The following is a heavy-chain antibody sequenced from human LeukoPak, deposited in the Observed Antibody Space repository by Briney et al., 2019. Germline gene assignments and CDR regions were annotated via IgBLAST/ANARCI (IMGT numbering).Heavy chain of an antibody. J-gene: IGHJ4*02. V-gene: IGHV3-33*08. CDR3: ARDLYDSSGYYYYDY. Sequence: GGSLRLSCAASGFTFSSYGMHWVRQAPGKGLEWVAVIWYDGSNKYYADSVKGRFTISRDNSKNTLYLQMNSLRAEDTAVYYCARDLYDSSGYYYYDYWGQGTLVTVSS. CDR1: GFTFSSYG. D-gene: IGHD3-22*01. CDR2: IWYDGSNK.